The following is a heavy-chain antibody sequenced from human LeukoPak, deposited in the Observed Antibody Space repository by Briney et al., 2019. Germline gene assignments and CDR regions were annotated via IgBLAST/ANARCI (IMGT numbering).Heavy chain of an antibody. J-gene: IGHJ6*02. CDR1: GGSISSGGYY. V-gene: IGHV4-31*03. CDR3: ARQSGGSYYYYGMDV. CDR2: IYYSGST. D-gene: IGHD3-10*01. Sequence: TSQTLSLTCTVSGGSISSGGYYWRWIRQHPGKGLECIGYIYYSGSTYYNPSLKTRLTISVDTSKNQFSLKLRSVTAADTAVYYCARQSGGSYYYYGMDVWGQGTTVTVSS.